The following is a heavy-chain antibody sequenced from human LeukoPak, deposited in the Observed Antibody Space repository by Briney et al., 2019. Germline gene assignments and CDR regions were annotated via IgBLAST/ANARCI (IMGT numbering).Heavy chain of an antibody. Sequence: GGSLRLSCAASGFTFHSYNMNWARQPPGTGLEWIAYISSSSDTIYYEDSVKGRFTISRDNAKNSLFLQMDSLRAEDTAVYYCATDTTHWVGYWGQGTLVAVSS. D-gene: IGHD1-26*01. V-gene: IGHV3-48*04. CDR1: GFTFHSYN. CDR2: ISSSSDTI. J-gene: IGHJ4*02. CDR3: ATDTTHWVGY.